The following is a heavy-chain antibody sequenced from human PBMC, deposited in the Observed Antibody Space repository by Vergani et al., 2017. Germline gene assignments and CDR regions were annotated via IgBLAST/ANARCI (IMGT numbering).Heavy chain of an antibody. V-gene: IGHV1-69*01. CDR1: GGTFSSYA. CDR3: ARGYYYYDSSGYSAEYFQH. Sequence: QVQLVQSGAEVKKPGSSVKVSCKASGGTFSSYAISWVRKAPGHGLEWMGGIIPIFGTANYGQKCQGRVTITADESTGTAYMELRSLRSEDTAVYYCARGYYYYDSSGYSAEYFQHWGQGTLVTVAS. CDR2: IIPIFGTA. D-gene: IGHD3-22*01. J-gene: IGHJ1*01.